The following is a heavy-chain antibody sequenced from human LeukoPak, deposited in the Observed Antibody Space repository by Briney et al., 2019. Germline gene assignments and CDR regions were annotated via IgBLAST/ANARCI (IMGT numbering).Heavy chain of an antibody. CDR1: GFTFRRYT. CDR2: ICDSGDAT. Sequence: GSLRPFCATSGFTFRRYTMRLVRPAPGEGLGWVSSICDSGDATDYADSVKGRFTISRDNAKNTLYLQMNSLRVEDTAVYYCARPDCSSTSCYTLEYWGQGTLVTVSS. V-gene: IGHV3-23*01. CDR3: ARPDCSSTSCYTLEY. D-gene: IGHD2-2*02. J-gene: IGHJ4*02.